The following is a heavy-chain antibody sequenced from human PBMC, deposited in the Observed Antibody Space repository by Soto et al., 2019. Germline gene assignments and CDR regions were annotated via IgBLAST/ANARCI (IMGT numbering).Heavy chain of an antibody. J-gene: IGHJ5*02. CDR3: ARVVVVAATLDWFDP. Sequence: ASVKVSCKASGYTFTSYGISWVRQAPGQGLEWMGWISAYNGNTNYAQKLQGRVTMTTDTSTSTAYMELRSLRSDDTAMYYCARVVVVAATLDWFDPWGQGTLVTVSS. CDR1: GYTFTSYG. V-gene: IGHV1-18*01. D-gene: IGHD2-15*01. CDR2: ISAYNGNT.